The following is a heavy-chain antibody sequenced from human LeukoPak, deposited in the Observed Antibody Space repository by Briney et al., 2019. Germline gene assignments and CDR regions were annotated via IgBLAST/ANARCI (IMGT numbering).Heavy chain of an antibody. Sequence: GSLKVSCKASGFTFTSYYMHWVRQAPGQGLEWMGWINPNSGGTNYAQKFQGRVIMTRDTSISTAYMELSRLRSDDTAVYYCARVRSGYSGYDRYYYYGMDVWGQGTTVTVSS. J-gene: IGHJ6*02. CDR2: INPNSGGT. CDR1: GFTFTSYY. D-gene: IGHD5-12*01. V-gene: IGHV1-2*02. CDR3: ARVRSGYSGYDRYYYYGMDV.